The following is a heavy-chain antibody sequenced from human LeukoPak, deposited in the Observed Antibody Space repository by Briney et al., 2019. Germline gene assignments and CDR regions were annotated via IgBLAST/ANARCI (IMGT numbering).Heavy chain of an antibody. J-gene: IGHJ4*02. CDR3: ARDLGQLGVERYFDY. CDR1: GYTFTGYY. Sequence: ASVKLSCKASGYTFTGYYMHWVRQAPGQGLEWMGWINPNSGGTNYAQKFQGRVTMTRDTSISTAYMELSRLRSDDTAVYYCARDLGQLGVERYFDYWGQGTLVTVSS. CDR2: INPNSGGT. D-gene: IGHD6-6*01. V-gene: IGHV1-2*02.